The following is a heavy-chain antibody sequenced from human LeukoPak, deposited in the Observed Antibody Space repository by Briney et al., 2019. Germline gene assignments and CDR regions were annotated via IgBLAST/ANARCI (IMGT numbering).Heavy chain of an antibody. J-gene: IGHJ4*02. CDR1: GGSISSYY. CDR2: IYYSGST. CDR3: ARGFPHGGYVWPIDY. D-gene: IGHD3-16*01. Sequence: SETLSLTCTVSGGSISSYYWSWIRQLPGKGLEWIGYIYYSGSTDYNPSLKSRVSISVDTSKNQFSLKLSSVTAADTAVYYCARGFPHGGYVWPIDYWGQGTLVTVSS. V-gene: IGHV4-59*01.